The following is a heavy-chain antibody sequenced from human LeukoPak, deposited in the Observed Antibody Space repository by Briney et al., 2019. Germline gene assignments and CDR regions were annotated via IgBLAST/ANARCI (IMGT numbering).Heavy chain of an antibody. Sequence: GASVKVSCMASGYTLTSYGISWVRQAPGQGLEWMGWINPNSGGTNYAQKFQGRVTMTRDTSISTAYMELSRLRSDDTAVYYCAREMEDIVVVPAASHLSRYYYYYYMDVWGKGTTVTISS. CDR1: GYTLTSYG. CDR2: INPNSGGT. V-gene: IGHV1-2*02. CDR3: AREMEDIVVVPAASHLSRYYYYYYMDV. J-gene: IGHJ6*03. D-gene: IGHD2-2*01.